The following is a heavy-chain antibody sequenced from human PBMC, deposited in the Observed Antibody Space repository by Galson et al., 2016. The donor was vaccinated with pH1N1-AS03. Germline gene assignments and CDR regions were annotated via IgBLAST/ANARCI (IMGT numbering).Heavy chain of an antibody. V-gene: IGHV3-23*01. CDR3: EKEEAAAAPEGAMDV. CDR2: ISASGGGT. J-gene: IGHJ6*02. Sequence: SLRLSCAASGFAFSSYAMSWVRQAPGKGLEWVSAISASGGGTYYADSVKGRFTISRDNSNNTLYLQMTSLRAEDTALYYCEKEEAAAAPEGAMDVWGQGTTVTVSS. CDR1: GFAFSSYA. D-gene: IGHD6-13*01.